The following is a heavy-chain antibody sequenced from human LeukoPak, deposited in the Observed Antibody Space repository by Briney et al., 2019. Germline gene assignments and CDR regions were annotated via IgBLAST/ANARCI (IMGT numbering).Heavy chain of an antibody. Sequence: GGSLTLSCAASGFSISGYWMTWLRQAPGQELEWVANIKGDGSETSYVTSVRGRFTISRDNAKNSLYLQMNNLRVEDTAVYYCAREEVKSFDNWGQGTLVTVSS. CDR1: GFSISGYW. CDR2: IKGDGSET. J-gene: IGHJ4*02. CDR3: AREEVKSFDN. V-gene: IGHV3-7*03.